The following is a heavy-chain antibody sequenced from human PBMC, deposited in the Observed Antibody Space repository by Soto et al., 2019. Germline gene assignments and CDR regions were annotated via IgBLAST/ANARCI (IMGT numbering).Heavy chain of an antibody. CDR3: TTLGHYYDSSPLDV. Sequence: GGSLRLSCAASGFSFSNAWMNWVRQAPGKGLEWVGRIKSKTDGGTTDYTAPVKGRFTISRDDSKNMMYLQMNSLKTEDTAVYYCTTLGHYYDSSPLDVWGQGTTVTVSS. J-gene: IGHJ6*02. CDR2: IKSKTDGGTT. V-gene: IGHV3-15*07. D-gene: IGHD3-22*01. CDR1: GFSFSNAW.